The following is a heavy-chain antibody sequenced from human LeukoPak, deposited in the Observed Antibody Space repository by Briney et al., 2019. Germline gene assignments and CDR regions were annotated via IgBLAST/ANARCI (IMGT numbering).Heavy chain of an antibody. V-gene: IGHV4-38-2*01. J-gene: IGHJ4*02. CDR2: ISHSGST. D-gene: IGHD3-22*01. CDR3: ARSPSHYYDSSGYFDY. CDR1: GYSISSGYY. Sequence: SETLSLTCAVSGYSISSGYYWGWIRQPPGKGLEWIGTISHSGSTYYNPSLKSRVTISVDTSKNQFSLRLSSVTAADTAVYYCARSPSHYYDSSGYFDYWGQGTLVTVSS.